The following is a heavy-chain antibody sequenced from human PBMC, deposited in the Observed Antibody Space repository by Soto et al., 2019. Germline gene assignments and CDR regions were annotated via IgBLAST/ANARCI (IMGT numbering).Heavy chain of an antibody. J-gene: IGHJ4*02. Sequence: ASVKVSCKASGYTFTGYYMHWVRQAPGQGLEWMGWINPNSGGTNYAQKFQGWVTMTRDTSISTAYMELSRLRSDDTAVYYCARGPRSTIFGVVIISDYWGQGTLVTVSS. V-gene: IGHV1-2*04. CDR3: ARGPRSTIFGVVIISDY. CDR1: GYTFTGYY. CDR2: INPNSGGT. D-gene: IGHD3-3*01.